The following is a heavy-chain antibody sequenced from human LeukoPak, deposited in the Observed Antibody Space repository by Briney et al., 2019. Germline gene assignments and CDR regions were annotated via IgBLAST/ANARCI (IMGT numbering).Heavy chain of an antibody. CDR2: IYSNGNT. J-gene: IGHJ2*01. CDR1: GASINNNY. V-gene: IGHV4-59*01. Sequence: SETLSLTCAVSGASINNNYWTWVRQPPGKGLEWIGYIYSNGNTNYNPSLKGRVTMSIETSKNQFSLQLPSVTAADTAVYYCASGTFDGPLYGTYWYFHVGGRGTLVTVSS. D-gene: IGHD1-14*01. CDR3: ASGTFDGPLYGTYWYFHV.